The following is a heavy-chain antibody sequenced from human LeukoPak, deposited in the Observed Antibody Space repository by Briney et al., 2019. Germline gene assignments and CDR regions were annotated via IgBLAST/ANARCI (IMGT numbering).Heavy chain of an antibody. J-gene: IGHJ5*02. Sequence: GASVKVSCKASGGTFSSYAISWVRQAPGQGLEWMGRIIPILGIANYAQKFQGRVTITADKSTSTAYIELSSLRSEDTAVYYCAREEGAAAERGYNWFDPWGQGTLVTVSS. D-gene: IGHD6-13*01. CDR3: AREEGAAAERGYNWFDP. V-gene: IGHV1-69*04. CDR2: IIPILGIA. CDR1: GGTFSSYA.